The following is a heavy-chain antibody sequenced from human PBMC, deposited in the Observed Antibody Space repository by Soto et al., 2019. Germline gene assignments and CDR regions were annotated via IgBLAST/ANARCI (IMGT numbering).Heavy chain of an antibody. CDR1: GYTFTSYD. V-gene: IGHV1-8*01. D-gene: IGHD3-3*01. Sequence: ASVKVSCKASGYTFTSYDINWVRQATGQGLEWMGWMNPNSGNTGYAQKFQGRVTMTRNTSISTAYMELSSLRSEDTAVYYCARALWYYDFWSGLDPFDIWGQGTMVTVS. CDR2: MNPNSGNT. CDR3: ARALWYYDFWSGLDPFDI. J-gene: IGHJ3*02.